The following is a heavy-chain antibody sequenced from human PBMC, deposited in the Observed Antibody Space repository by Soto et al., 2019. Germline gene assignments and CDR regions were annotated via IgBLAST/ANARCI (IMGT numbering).Heavy chain of an antibody. D-gene: IGHD1-26*01. J-gene: IGHJ4*02. CDR1: GFTFSSYG. Sequence: QVQLVESGGGVVQPGRSLRLSCVASGFTFSSYGMHWVRQAPGKGLEWVAIISYDGSNTYYADSVKGRITISRDNSKNTXCXXMNSLRAEDTSVYYCAKEGGLSGSYYISGSDNFDYWGQGTLVTFSS. CDR2: ISYDGSNT. V-gene: IGHV3-30*18. CDR3: AKEGGLSGSYYISGSDNFDY.